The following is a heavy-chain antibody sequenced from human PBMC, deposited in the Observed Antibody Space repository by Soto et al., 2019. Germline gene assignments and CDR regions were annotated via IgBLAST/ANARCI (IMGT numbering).Heavy chain of an antibody. CDR1: GGSIGSGEYY. J-gene: IGHJ6*02. Sequence: QLQLQESGPGLVKPSETLSLTCTVSGGSIGSGEYYWGWIRQPPGKGLEWIGIIYYRGSTYYNPSLKSRVTTPIDTSKNQFSLKLSSVPAADTAVYYCARTIPNSGFRRGMDVWGQGTTVTVSS. V-gene: IGHV4-39*01. CDR2: IYYRGST. D-gene: IGHD6-19*01. CDR3: ARTIPNSGFRRGMDV.